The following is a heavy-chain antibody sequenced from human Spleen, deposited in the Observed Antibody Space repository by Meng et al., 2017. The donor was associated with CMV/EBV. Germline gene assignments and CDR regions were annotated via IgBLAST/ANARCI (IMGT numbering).Heavy chain of an antibody. Sequence: GQLGQSVAEVKKAGASVKVSCKASGYTFSGYYMNWMRQAPGQGLEWMGWINPNSGGTNYAQKFQGRVTMTRDTSISTAYMELSSLRSDDTAVYYCARGLSSSGFDYWGQGTLVTVSS. J-gene: IGHJ4*02. CDR2: INPNSGGT. CDR1: GYTFSGYY. V-gene: IGHV1-2*02. CDR3: ARGLSSSGFDY. D-gene: IGHD3-22*01.